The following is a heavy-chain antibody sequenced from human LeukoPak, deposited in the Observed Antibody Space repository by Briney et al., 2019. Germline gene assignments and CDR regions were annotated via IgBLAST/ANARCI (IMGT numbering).Heavy chain of an antibody. CDR3: ARRIYCSSTSCSDY. D-gene: IGHD2-2*01. Sequence: GESLKISCKGSGYSFTSYWIGWVRQLPGKGLEWMGIIYPGDSDTRYSPSFQGQVTISAGKSISTAYLQWSSLNALDTAMYYCARRIYCSSTSCSDYWGQGILVTVSS. V-gene: IGHV5-51*01. J-gene: IGHJ4*02. CDR1: GYSFTSYW. CDR2: IYPGDSDT.